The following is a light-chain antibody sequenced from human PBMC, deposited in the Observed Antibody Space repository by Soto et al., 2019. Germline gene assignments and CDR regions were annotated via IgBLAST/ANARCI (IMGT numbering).Light chain of an antibody. Sequence: QSALTQPASVSGSPGQSITISCTGTSSDVGGYNYVSWYQQHPGKAPKLMIYDVTNRPSGISDRFSASKSGNTASLTISGLQADDEADYYCHSYTTSSTLVFGGGTKLTVL. CDR3: HSYTTSSTLV. CDR1: SSDVGGYNY. J-gene: IGLJ2*01. V-gene: IGLV2-14*01. CDR2: DVT.